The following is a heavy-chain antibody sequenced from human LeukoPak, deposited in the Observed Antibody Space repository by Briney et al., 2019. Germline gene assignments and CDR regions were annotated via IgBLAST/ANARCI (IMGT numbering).Heavy chain of an antibody. V-gene: IGHV3-30*18. CDR2: ISYDGSNK. CDR1: GFTFSSYG. CDR3: AKDRNRGYSYGSHDAFDI. J-gene: IGHJ3*02. D-gene: IGHD5-18*01. Sequence: GGSLRLSCAASGFTFSSYGMHWVRQAPGKRLEWVAVISYDGSNKYYADSVKGRFTISRDNSKNTLYLQMNSLRAEDTAVYYCAKDRNRGYSYGSHDAFDIWGQGTMVTVSS.